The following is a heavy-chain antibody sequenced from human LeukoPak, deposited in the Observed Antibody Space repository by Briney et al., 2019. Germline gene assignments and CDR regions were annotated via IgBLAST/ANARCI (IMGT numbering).Heavy chain of an antibody. CDR3: ARGGVLLLWFGESYYFDY. V-gene: IGHV1-46*01. CDR1: GGTFSSYA. J-gene: IGHJ4*02. D-gene: IGHD3-10*01. CDR2: INPSGGST. Sequence: ASVKVSCKASGGTFSSYAISWVRQAPGQGLEWMGIINPSGGSTSYAQKFQGRVTMTRDTSTSTVYMELSSLRSEDTAVYYCARGGVLLLWFGESYYFDYWGQGTLVTVSS.